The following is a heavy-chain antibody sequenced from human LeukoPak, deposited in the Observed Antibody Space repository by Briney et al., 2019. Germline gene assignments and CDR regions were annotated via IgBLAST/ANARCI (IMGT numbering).Heavy chain of an antibody. D-gene: IGHD3-16*02. CDR3: ARAPPRGYDYVWGSYRWYYFDY. V-gene: IGHV4-34*01. CDR2: INHSGST. Sequence: SETLSLXCAVYGGSFSGYYWSWIRQPPGKGLEWIGEINHSGSTNYNPSLKSRVTISVDTSKNQFSLKLSSVTAADTAVYYCARAPPRGYDYVWGSYRWYYFDYWGQGTLVTVSS. CDR1: GGSFSGYY. J-gene: IGHJ4*02.